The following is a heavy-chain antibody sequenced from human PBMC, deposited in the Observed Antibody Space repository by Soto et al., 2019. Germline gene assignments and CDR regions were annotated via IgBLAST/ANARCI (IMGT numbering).Heavy chain of an antibody. Sequence: SDTLSLTCSFSGYSISNLYYFWAWIRQPPGQALEYIGYIYKSATTYYNPSFESRVAISVDTSKSQFSLNVTSVTAADTAVYFCARGRYCLTGRCFPNWFDSWGQGALVTVSS. CDR1: GYSISNLYYF. CDR3: ARGRYCLTGRCFPNWFDS. J-gene: IGHJ5*01. CDR2: IYKSATT. V-gene: IGHV4-30-4*02. D-gene: IGHD7-27*01.